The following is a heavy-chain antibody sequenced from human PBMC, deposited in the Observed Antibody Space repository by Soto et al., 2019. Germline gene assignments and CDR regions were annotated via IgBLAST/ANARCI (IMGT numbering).Heavy chain of an antibody. CDR2: ISHHGSDE. V-gene: IGHV3-30-3*01. J-gene: IGHJ6*01. Sequence: QVQLFESGGGVVQPGRSLRLSCAASGFAFSNYAFHWVRQAPGRGLEWVAVISHHGSDEFYAGSVKGRFIVSRDNSKSTVSLHMNSLSGEDTGIYFCARSAGLLWFGESSSHGLDVWGQGTTVAGSS. CDR3: ARSAGLLWFGESSSHGLDV. D-gene: IGHD3-10*01. CDR1: GFAFSNYA.